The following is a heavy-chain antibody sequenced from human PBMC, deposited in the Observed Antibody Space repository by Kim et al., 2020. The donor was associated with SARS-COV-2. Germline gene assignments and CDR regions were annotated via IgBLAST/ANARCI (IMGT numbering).Heavy chain of an antibody. CDR1: GFTFRNAW. V-gene: IGHV3-15*01. CDR3: VTEQWLVRETPTYY. J-gene: IGHJ4*02. D-gene: IGHD6-19*01. Sequence: GGSLRLSCAASGFTFRNAWMSWVRQAPGKGLELVGRIKSKTDGGTTDYAAPVTGRFTLSRDDSINTLYLQMNSLKTEDTAVYYCVTEQWLVRETPTYYWGQGTLVIVSS. CDR2: IKSKTDGGTT.